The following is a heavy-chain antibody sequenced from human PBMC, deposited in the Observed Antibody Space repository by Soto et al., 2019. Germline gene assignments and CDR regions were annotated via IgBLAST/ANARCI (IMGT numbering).Heavy chain of an antibody. D-gene: IGHD2-21*02. V-gene: IGHV3-30*18. CDR2: ISYDGSNK. CDR3: AKDRCGGDCYPDAFDI. J-gene: IGHJ3*02. CDR1: GFTFSSYG. Sequence: QVQLVESGGGVVQPGRSLRLSCAASGFTFSSYGMHWVRQAPGKGLEWVAVISYDGSNKYYADSVKGRFTISRDNSKNTLYLQMNSLRAEDTAVYYCAKDRCGGDCYPDAFDIWGQGTMVTVSS.